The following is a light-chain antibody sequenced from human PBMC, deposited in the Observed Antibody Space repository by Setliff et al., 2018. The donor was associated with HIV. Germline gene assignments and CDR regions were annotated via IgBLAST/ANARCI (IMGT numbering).Light chain of an antibody. V-gene: IGLV2-18*02. J-gene: IGLJ1*01. CDR1: SSDVGNYNR. CDR3: SSYTSSSTL. Sequence: QSALAQPPSVSGSPGQSVTISCTGTSSDVGNYNRVSWYQQPPGAAPKLIIYEVSNRPSGVPDRFSGSKSGNTASLTISGLQAEDEALYFCSSYTSSSTLFGTGTKVTVL. CDR2: EVS.